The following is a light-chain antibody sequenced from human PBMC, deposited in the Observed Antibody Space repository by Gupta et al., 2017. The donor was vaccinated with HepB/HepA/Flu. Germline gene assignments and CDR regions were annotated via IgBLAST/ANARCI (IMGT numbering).Light chain of an antibody. Sequence: EIVMTQSPATLSVSPGERATLSCRASQSVSSNLAWYQQKPGQAPRLLIYGASTRATDIPARFSGSGSATDFTLTISSLQSEDFAVYYCQQYNNWPLTFGGGTKAEIK. J-gene: IGKJ4*01. CDR1: QSVSSN. V-gene: IGKV3-15*01. CDR2: GAS. CDR3: QQYNNWPLT.